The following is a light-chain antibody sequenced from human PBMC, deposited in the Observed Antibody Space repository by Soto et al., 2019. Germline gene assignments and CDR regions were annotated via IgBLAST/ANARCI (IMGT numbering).Light chain of an antibody. CDR1: QSVSGN. Sequence: EIVMTQSPATPSVSPGERAALSCRASQSVSGNLAWYQQKPGQAPRLLIYGASNRATGIPARFSGSGSGTEFTLTISSLQSEDFAIYYCQQYNNWPPWTFGQGTKVEI. J-gene: IGKJ1*01. V-gene: IGKV3D-15*01. CDR3: QQYNNWPPWT. CDR2: GAS.